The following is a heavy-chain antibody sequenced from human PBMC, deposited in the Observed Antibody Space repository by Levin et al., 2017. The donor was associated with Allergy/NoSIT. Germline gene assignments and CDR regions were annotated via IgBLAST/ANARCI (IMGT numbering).Heavy chain of an antibody. V-gene: IGHV3-9*01. CDR3: ARLSSSWDFDY. CDR1: GFTFDDYA. CDR2: ISWNSGSI. J-gene: IGHJ4*02. D-gene: IGHD6-13*01. Sequence: PGGSLRLSCAASGFTFDDYAMHWVRQAPGKGLEWVSGISWNSGSIGYADSVKGRFTISRDNAKNSLYLQMNSLRAEDTALYYCARLSSSWDFDYWGQGTLVTVSS.